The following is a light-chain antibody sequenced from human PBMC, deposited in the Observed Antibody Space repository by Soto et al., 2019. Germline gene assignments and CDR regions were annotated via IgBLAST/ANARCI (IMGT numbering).Light chain of an antibody. CDR1: QSIGNY. J-gene: IGKJ1*01. CDR2: GAS. V-gene: IGKV3-11*01. Sequence: EVVLTQSPATLSLSPGEGATLSCRASQSIGNYLAWYQQKPGQAPRLLIYGASNGATGIPDMFSGRGSGTDFTLTISRLEPEDFAVYYCQQYNDWPTTFGLGTKVDIK. CDR3: QQYNDWPTT.